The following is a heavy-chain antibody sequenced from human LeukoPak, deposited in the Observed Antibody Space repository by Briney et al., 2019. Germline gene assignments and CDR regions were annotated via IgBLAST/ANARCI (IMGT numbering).Heavy chain of an antibody. D-gene: IGHD4-23*01. V-gene: IGHV3-7*01. J-gene: IGHJ4*02. Sequence: GGSLRLSCAASGFTFSSYWMSWVRQAPGKGLEWVPNIKQDGSEKYYVDSVKGRFTISRDNAKNSLYLQMNSLRAEDTAVYYCASRVGNYGGNSVDYWGQGTLVTVSS. CDR3: ASRVGNYGGNSVDY. CDR1: GFTFSSYW. CDR2: IKQDGSEK.